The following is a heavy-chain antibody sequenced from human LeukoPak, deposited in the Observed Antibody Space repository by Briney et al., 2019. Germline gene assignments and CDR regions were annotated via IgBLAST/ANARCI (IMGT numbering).Heavy chain of an antibody. CDR2: ISAYNGNT. V-gene: IGHV1-18*01. J-gene: IGHJ4*02. Sequence: GASVKVSCKASGYTFTSYGISWVRQAPGQGLEWMGWISAYNGNTNYAQKLQGRVTMTTDTSTSTAYMELRSLRSDDTAVYYCARGVPSCSGGSCYSVFDYWGQGTLVTVSS. CDR3: ARGVPSCSGGSCYSVFDY. D-gene: IGHD2-15*01. CDR1: GYTFTSYG.